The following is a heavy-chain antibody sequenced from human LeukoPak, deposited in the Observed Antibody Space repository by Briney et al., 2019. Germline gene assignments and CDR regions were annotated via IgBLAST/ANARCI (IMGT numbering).Heavy chain of an antibody. J-gene: IGHJ6*02. Sequence: GASVPVSCQTSGYTLSEYSIHGLRPAPAQGGAWMGWIKPASGDTEYAQRLQGRVTLTRDTSSSAFYMELSRMTSYDTAVYYCAKKNLGLSDTWYYNFYGLDVWGRGTTITVSS. CDR1: GYTLSEYS. CDR2: IKPASGDT. V-gene: IGHV1-2*02. CDR3: AKKNLGLSDTWYYNFYGLDV. D-gene: IGHD1-26*01.